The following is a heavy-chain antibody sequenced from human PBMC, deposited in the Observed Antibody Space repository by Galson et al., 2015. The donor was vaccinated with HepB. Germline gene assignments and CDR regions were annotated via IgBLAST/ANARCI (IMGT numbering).Heavy chain of an antibody. J-gene: IGHJ4*02. CDR1: GFTFSSWG. Sequence: SLRLSCAASGFTFSSWGIHWVRQAPGKGLEWVALISYDGSNKYYADSVKGRFTVSRDNSKNTLYLQMNSLRAEDTAVYYCAKDRPAYCGGDCSFDYWGQGTLVTVSS. D-gene: IGHD2-21*01. CDR2: ISYDGSNK. CDR3: AKDRPAYCGGDCSFDY. V-gene: IGHV3-30*18.